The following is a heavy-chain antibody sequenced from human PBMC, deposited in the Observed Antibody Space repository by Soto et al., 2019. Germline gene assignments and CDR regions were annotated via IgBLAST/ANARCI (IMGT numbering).Heavy chain of an antibody. J-gene: IGHJ5*02. D-gene: IGHD3-22*01. CDR2: MYYSWSS. CDR3: ARASTMYSYDTSGFFWFDP. Sequence: PSENLSRTCTVSGDSISRDYWGWIRQSPGKGLEWIGYMYYSWSSNYNPSLKSRLIILLDTSKNFFSLRLTSETAADTAVFFCARASTMYSYDTSGFFWFDPWGQGTPVTVS. V-gene: IGHV4-59*08. CDR1: GDSISRDY.